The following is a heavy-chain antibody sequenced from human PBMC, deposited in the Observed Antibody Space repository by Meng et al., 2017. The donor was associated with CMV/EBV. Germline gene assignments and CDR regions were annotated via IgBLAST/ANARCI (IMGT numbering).Heavy chain of an antibody. J-gene: IGHJ5*02. CDR3: ARGGNWFDP. V-gene: IGHV4-34*01. CDR1: GGSFSGYY. Sequence: PWGAGLFNPSESLALTCAVYGGSFSGYYWGWIRQPPGKGLEWIGEINHSGSTNYNPSLKSRVTISVDTSKNQFSLKLSSVTAADTAVYYCARGGNWFDPWGQGTLVTVSS. CDR2: INHSGST.